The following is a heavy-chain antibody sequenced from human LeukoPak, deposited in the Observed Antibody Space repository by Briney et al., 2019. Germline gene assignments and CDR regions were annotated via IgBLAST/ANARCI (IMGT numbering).Heavy chain of an antibody. V-gene: IGHV3-7*01. CDR2: IKRDGSDK. J-gene: IGHJ4*02. CDR3: ASSLYGSGSYYNFDY. CDR1: GFTFRIHW. Sequence: PGGSLRLSCAASGFTFRIHWMSWVRQAPGTGLEWVANIKRDGSDKYYVDSVKGRFTISRDNAQNSLFLQMNSLRAEDTAVYYCASSLYGSGSYYNFDYWGQGTLVTVSS. D-gene: IGHD3-10*01.